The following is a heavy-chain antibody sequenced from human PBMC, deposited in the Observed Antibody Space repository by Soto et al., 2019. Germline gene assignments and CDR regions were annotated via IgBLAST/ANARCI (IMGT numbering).Heavy chain of an antibody. Sequence: SGPTLLHPTQTLTLTCTFSGFSISTTGVGVSWIRQPPGKALEWLALIYWHDDERYSPSLKSRLTITKDTSKNQVVLTMTNMDPVDTATYXCAHRGGTTVGLYYFDYWGQGALVTVSS. CDR1: GFSISTTGVG. V-gene: IGHV2-5*01. J-gene: IGHJ4*02. D-gene: IGHD3-16*01. CDR3: AHRGGTTVGLYYFDY. CDR2: IYWHDDE.